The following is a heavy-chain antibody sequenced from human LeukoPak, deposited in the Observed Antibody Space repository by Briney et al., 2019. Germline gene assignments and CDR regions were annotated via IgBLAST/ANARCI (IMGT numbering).Heavy chain of an antibody. J-gene: IGHJ4*02. CDR1: GYTFTSYD. D-gene: IGHD3-16*01. CDR2: MNPNSSNT. Sequence: ASVKVSCKASGYTFTSYDINWVRQATGQGLEWMGWMNPNSSNTGYAQKFQGRVTITRNTSISTAYMELSSLRSEDTAVYYCARGMITFGGAADYWGQGTLVTVSS. CDR3: ARGMITFGGAADY. V-gene: IGHV1-8*03.